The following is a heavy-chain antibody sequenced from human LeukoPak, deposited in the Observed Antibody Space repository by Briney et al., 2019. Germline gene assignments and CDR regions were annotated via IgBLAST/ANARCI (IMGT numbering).Heavy chain of an antibody. J-gene: IGHJ6*02. CDR2: ISSSGSTI. CDR1: GFTFSEYY. Sequence: GGSLRLSCAASGFTFSEYYMSWIRQAPGKGLEWVSYISSSGSTIFHADSVKGRFTISRDNAKNSLYLQMNSLRAEDTAVYYCARCWSRPYYYGMDVWGQGTTVTVSS. V-gene: IGHV3-11*01. D-gene: IGHD3-3*01. CDR3: ARCWSRPYYYGMDV.